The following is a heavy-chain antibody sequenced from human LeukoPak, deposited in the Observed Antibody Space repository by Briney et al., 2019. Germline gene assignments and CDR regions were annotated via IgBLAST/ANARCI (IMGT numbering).Heavy chain of an antibody. Sequence: PSQTLPITCAISGGSVFSNNAAWNLIKQSPSRGLWGVGRTYYRAEWYHDYSVSVESRITISPDTSKNQFSLQLSSVTPEDTAVYYCARDQGEEGDFDYWGQGTLVTVSS. CDR1: GGSVFSNNAA. D-gene: IGHD3-10*01. J-gene: IGHJ4*02. V-gene: IGHV6-1*01. CDR2: TYYRAEWYH. CDR3: ARDQGEEGDFDY.